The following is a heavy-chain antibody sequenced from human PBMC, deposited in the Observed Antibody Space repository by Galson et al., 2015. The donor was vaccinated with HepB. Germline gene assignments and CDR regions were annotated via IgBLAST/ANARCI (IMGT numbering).Heavy chain of an antibody. D-gene: IGHD6-13*01. V-gene: IGHV1-69*13. CDR2: IIPIFGTA. J-gene: IGHJ6*02. CDR1: GGTFSSYA. Sequence: SVKVSCKASGGTFSSYAISWVRQAPGQGLEWMGGIIPIFGTANYAQKFQGRVTITADESTSTAYMELSSLRSDDTAVYYCARDSSSWYYYYGMDVWGQGTTVTVSS. CDR3: ARDSSSWYYYYGMDV.